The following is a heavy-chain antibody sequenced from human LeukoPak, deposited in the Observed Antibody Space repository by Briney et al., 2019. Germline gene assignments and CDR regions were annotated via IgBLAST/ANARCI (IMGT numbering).Heavy chain of an antibody. CDR2: IYYSGST. CDR3: ARDLSSEYCSGGSCYDS. Sequence: KPSGTLSLTCTVSGGSISSSSYYWGWIRQPPGKGLEWIGSIYYSGSTYYNPSLKSRVTISVDTSKNQFSLKLSSVTAADTAVYYCARDLSSEYCSGGSCYDSWGQGTLVTVSS. CDR1: GGSISSSSYY. D-gene: IGHD2-15*01. V-gene: IGHV4-39*07. J-gene: IGHJ4*02.